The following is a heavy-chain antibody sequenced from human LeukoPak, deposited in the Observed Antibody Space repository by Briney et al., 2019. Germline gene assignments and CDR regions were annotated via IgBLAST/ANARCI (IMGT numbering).Heavy chain of an antibody. Sequence: GGSLRLSCAASGFTFSSYWMSWVRQAPGKGLEWVANIKQDGSEKYYVDSVKGRFTISRDNAKNSLYLQMNSLRAEDTAVYYCARENYYYSSGPKNDWGQGTLVTVSS. D-gene: IGHD3-22*01. CDR1: GFTFSSYW. V-gene: IGHV3-7*01. CDR2: IKQDGSEK. CDR3: ARENYYYSSGPKND. J-gene: IGHJ4*02.